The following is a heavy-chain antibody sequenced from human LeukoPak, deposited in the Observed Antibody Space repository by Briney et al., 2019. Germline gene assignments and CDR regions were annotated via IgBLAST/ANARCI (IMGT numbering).Heavy chain of an antibody. CDR2: IYYNGNT. CDR1: GGSISSSSYY. V-gene: IGHV4-61*05. CDR3: ARAYGDGVVFFDY. Sequence: SETLSLTCTVSGGSISSSSYYWGWIRQPPGRGLEWIGYIYYNGNTNYNPSLKSRLTISVDTSRNQFSLKLSSVTAADTAVYYCARAYGDGVVFFDYWGQGTLVTVSS. D-gene: IGHD4-17*01. J-gene: IGHJ4*02.